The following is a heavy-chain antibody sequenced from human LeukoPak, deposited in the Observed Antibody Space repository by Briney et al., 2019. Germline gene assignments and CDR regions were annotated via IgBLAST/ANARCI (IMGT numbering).Heavy chain of an antibody. D-gene: IGHD6-19*01. CDR2: INHSGST. J-gene: IGHJ4*02. Sequence: PSETLSLTCAVYGGSFSGYYWSWIRQPPGKGLEWIGEINHSGSTNYNPSLKSRVTISVDMSKNQFSLKLSSVTAADTAVYYCARDISVEGYSSGWYDYWGQGTLVTVSS. V-gene: IGHV4-34*01. CDR3: ARDISVEGYSSGWYDY. CDR1: GGSFSGYY.